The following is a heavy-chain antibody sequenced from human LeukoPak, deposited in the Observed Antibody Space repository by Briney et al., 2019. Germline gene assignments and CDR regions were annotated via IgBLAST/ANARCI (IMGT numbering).Heavy chain of an antibody. Sequence: ASVKVSCKASGYTFTSYGISWVRQATGQGLEWMGWMNPNSGNTGYAQKFQGRVTMTRNTAMNTAYMELSSLRSEDTAVYYCARVKYDSSGPDDYWGQGTLVTVSS. CDR3: ARVKYDSSGPDDY. CDR1: GYTFTSYG. J-gene: IGHJ4*02. V-gene: IGHV1-8*02. D-gene: IGHD3-22*01. CDR2: MNPNSGNT.